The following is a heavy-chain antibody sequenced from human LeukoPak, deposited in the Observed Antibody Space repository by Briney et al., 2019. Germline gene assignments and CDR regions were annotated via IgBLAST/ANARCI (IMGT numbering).Heavy chain of an antibody. Sequence: GGSLSLSCAASGFAFSSYAVHWVRQAPGKGLECVAVISHDGSKKYYADFVKGRFTISRDNSKNTLYLHMNSLIPEDTAVYFCAKDWKFYYVSGSFFPDNWGQGTLVTVSS. V-gene: IGHV3-30-3*01. CDR3: AKDWKFYYVSGSFFPDN. CDR1: GFAFSSYA. J-gene: IGHJ4*02. D-gene: IGHD3-10*01. CDR2: ISHDGSKK.